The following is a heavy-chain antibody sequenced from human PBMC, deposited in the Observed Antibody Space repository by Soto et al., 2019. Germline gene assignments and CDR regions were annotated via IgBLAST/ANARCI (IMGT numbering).Heavy chain of an antibody. CDR2: IIPIFGTA. CDR1: GGTFSSYA. D-gene: IGHD6-6*01. Sequence: ASVKVTCKASGGTFSSYAISWVRQAPGQGLEWMGGIIPIFGTANYAQKFQGRVTITADKSTSTAYMELSSLRSEDTAVYYCARSSPYSSSSGYYYYGMDVWGQGTTVTVSS. CDR3: ARSSPYSSSSGYYYYGMDV. V-gene: IGHV1-69*06. J-gene: IGHJ6*02.